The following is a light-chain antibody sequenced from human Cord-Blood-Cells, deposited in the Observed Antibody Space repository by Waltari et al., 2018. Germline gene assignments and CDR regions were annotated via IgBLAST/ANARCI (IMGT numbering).Light chain of an antibody. CDR3: QQSYSTPYT. CDR1: QSISSY. CDR2: AAS. J-gene: IGKJ2*01. Sequence: DIQMTQSPSSLSASVGDRVIITCRASQSISSYLNWYQQKPGKAPKLLIYAASSLQSGDPSRFSGSGSGTDFTLTISSLQPEDFATYYGQQSYSTPYTFGQGTKLEIK. V-gene: IGKV1-39*01.